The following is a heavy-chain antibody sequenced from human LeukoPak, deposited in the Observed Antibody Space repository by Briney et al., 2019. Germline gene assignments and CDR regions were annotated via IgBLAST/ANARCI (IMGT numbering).Heavy chain of an antibody. J-gene: IGHJ4*02. CDR1: GFTFRDFA. Sequence: GGSLRLSCSVSGFTFRDFAMHWVRQAPGKGLEYVSSISSSGVATYYADSVKGRFTISRDNYKNTLYLQMSSLRAEDTAVYYCARIGAGSSRDYWGQGTLVTVSS. V-gene: IGHV3-64D*09. CDR3: ARIGAGSSRDY. CDR2: ISSSGVAT. D-gene: IGHD6-13*01.